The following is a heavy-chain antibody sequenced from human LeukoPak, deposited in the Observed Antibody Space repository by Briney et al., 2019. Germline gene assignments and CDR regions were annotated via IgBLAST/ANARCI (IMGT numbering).Heavy chain of an antibody. CDR2: IHYSGST. Sequence: SETLSLTCTVSGGSITNYYWTWIRQPPGKGLEWIGYIHYSGSTNYNPSLKSRVTISVDTSKNQFSLKLSSVTAADTAVYYCTRSPSYYGSGSYVDYWGQGTLVTVSS. CDR3: TRSPSYYGSGSYVDY. CDR1: GGSITNYY. V-gene: IGHV4-59*08. D-gene: IGHD3-10*01. J-gene: IGHJ4*02.